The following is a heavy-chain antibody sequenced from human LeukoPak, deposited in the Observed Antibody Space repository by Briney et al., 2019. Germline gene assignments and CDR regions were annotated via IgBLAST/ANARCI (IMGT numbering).Heavy chain of an antibody. D-gene: IGHD3-10*02. CDR2: SNSDGSST. J-gene: IGHJ4*02. CDR3: ARNVDNWNYVDY. Sequence: GGSLRLSCAASGFTFSSYWMHWVRQAPGKGLVWVSRSNSDGSSTSYADSVKGRFTISRDNAKNTLYLQMDSLRAEDTAVYYCARNVDNWNYVDYWGQGTLVTVSS. CDR1: GFTFSSYW. V-gene: IGHV3-74*01.